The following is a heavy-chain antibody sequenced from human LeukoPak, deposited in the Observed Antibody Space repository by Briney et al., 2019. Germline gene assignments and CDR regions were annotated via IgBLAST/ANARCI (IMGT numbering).Heavy chain of an antibody. J-gene: IGHJ4*02. V-gene: IGHV4-61*08. CDR3: ARRGRDGYNSNY. CDR1: GDSISSGDYY. D-gene: IGHD5-24*01. CDR2: INHSGST. Sequence: SETLSLTCTVSGDSISSGDYYWSWIRQPPGKGLEWIGEINHSGSTNYNPSLKSRVTISVDTSKNQFSLKLSSVTAADTAVYYCARRGRDGYNSNYWGQGTLVTVSS.